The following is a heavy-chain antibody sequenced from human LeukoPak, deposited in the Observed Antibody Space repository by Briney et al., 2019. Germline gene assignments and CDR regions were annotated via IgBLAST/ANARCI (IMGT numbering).Heavy chain of an antibody. J-gene: IGHJ6*04. CDR1: GYSISSGYY. Sequence: SETLSLTCAVSGYSISSGYYWGWIRQPPGQGLGWIGSIYHSGSTYYNPSLKSRVTISVDTSKNQFSLKLSSVTAADTAVYYCARDSSSWYAYYYGMDVWGKGTTVTVSS. V-gene: IGHV4-38-2*02. CDR2: IYHSGST. CDR3: ARDSSSWYAYYYGMDV. D-gene: IGHD6-13*01.